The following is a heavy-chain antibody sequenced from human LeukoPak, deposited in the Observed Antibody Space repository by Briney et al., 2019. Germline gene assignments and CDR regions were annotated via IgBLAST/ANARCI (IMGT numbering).Heavy chain of an antibody. D-gene: IGHD3-9*01. V-gene: IGHV1-8*01. Sequence: GASLKVSCKASGYTFTNDDISWVRQATGQGLEWIGKMNPNSGNTGYVQKFQGRVTMTRSTSVSTVHMELNSLTSEDTAVYFCARSASGTGYTAWGQGTLVTVS. CDR1: GYTFTNDD. CDR3: ARSASGTGYTA. CDR2: MNPNSGNT. J-gene: IGHJ4*02.